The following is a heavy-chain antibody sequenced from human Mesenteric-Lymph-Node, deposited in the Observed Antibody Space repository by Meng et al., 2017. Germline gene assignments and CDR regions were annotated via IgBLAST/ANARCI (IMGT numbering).Heavy chain of an antibody. Sequence: GESLKISCAASGFTFSSYAMHWVRQAPGKGLEWVAVISYDGSNKYYAGSVKGRFTISRDNSKNTLYLQMNSLRAEDTAVYYCARVYDYGDYVPDDYWGQGTLVTVSS. V-gene: IGHV3-30*01. J-gene: IGHJ4*02. CDR3: ARVYDYGDYVPDDY. D-gene: IGHD4-17*01. CDR2: ISYDGSNK. CDR1: GFTFSSYA.